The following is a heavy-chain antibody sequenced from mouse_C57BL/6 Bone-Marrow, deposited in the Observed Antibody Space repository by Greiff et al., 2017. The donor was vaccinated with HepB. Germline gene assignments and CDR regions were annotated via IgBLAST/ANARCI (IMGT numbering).Heavy chain of an antibody. CDR3: ARHGGEASITTVVPHWYFDV. Sequence: QVHVKQSGAELVKPGASVKLSCKASGYTFTEYTIHWVKQRSGQGLEWIGWFYPGSGSIKYNEKFKDKATLTADKSSSTVYMELSRLTSEDSAVYFCARHGGEASITTVVPHWYFDVWGTGTTVTVSS. CDR1: GYTFTEYT. CDR2: FYPGSGSI. D-gene: IGHD1-1*01. J-gene: IGHJ1*03. V-gene: IGHV1-62-2*01.